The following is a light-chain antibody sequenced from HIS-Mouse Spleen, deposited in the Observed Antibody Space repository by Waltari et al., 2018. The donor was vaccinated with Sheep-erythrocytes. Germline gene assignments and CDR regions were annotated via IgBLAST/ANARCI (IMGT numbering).Light chain of an antibody. V-gene: IGLV2-11*01. J-gene: IGLJ1*01. CDR3: CSYAGSYNHV. CDR2: DVS. Sequence: QSALTQPRSVSGSPGQSVTISCTGTSSDVGGYNYVSWYQQHPGKAPKLMIYDVSKRRSGCPDRFSGSKSGNTASLTISGLQAEDEADYYCCSYAGSYNHVFATGTKVTVL. CDR1: SSDVGGYNY.